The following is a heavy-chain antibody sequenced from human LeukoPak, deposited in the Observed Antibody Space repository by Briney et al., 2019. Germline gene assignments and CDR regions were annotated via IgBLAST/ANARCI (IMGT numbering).Heavy chain of an antibody. CDR3: ASSSVTTEVWYFDY. Sequence: ASVKVSCKASGDTFSSYTISWVRQAPGQGLEWMGRIIPIFGTTNYAQKFQGRATITTDEFTSTAYMELSSLRSEDTAVYYCASSSVTTEVWYFDYWGQGTLVTVSS. D-gene: IGHD4-17*01. J-gene: IGHJ4*02. CDR1: GDTFSSYT. CDR2: IIPIFGTT. V-gene: IGHV1-69*05.